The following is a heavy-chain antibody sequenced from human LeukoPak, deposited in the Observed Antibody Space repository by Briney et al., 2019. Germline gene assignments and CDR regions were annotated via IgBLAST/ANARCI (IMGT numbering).Heavy chain of an antibody. J-gene: IGHJ6*03. CDR2: IYYSGST. D-gene: IGHD2-15*01. Sequence: ASETLSLTCTVSGGSISSYYWSWIRQPPGKGLEWIGYIYYSGSTNYNPSLKSRVTISVDTSKNQFSLKLSSVTAADTAVYYCARSQYCSGGSCYPYYYYYMDVWGKGTTVTISS. CDR1: GGSISSYY. V-gene: IGHV4-59*01. CDR3: ARSQYCSGGSCYPYYYYYMDV.